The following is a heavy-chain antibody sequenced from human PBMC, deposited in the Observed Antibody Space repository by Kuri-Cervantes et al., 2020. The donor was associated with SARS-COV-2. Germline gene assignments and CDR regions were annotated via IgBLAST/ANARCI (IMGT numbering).Heavy chain of an antibody. V-gene: IGHV3-30*07. CDR1: GGTFSSYA. D-gene: IGHD1-14*01. CDR2: ISYDGSNK. Sequence: SCKAPGGTFSSYAMHWVRQAPGKGLEWVAVISYDGSNKYYADSVKGRFTISRDNSKNTLYLQMNSLRAEDTAVYYCARVTRREYYYYMDVWGKGTTVTVSS. CDR3: ARVTRREYYYYMDV. J-gene: IGHJ6*03.